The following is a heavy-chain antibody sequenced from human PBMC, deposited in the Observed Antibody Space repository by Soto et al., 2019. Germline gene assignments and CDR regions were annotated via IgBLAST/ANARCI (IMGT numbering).Heavy chain of an antibody. D-gene: IGHD1-26*01. Sequence: SVKVSCTASGGTFSSYTISWVRQAPGQGLEWMGRIIPILGIANYAQKFQGRVTITADKSTSTAYMELSSLRSEDTAVYYCARGIVGATGIFDYWGQGTLVTVSS. CDR3: ARGIVGATGIFDY. CDR1: GGTFSSYT. V-gene: IGHV1-69*02. CDR2: IIPILGIA. J-gene: IGHJ4*02.